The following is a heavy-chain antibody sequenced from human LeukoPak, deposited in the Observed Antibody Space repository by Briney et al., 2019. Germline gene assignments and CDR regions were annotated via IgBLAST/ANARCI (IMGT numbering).Heavy chain of an antibody. CDR2: INPNSGGT. J-gene: IGHJ6*02. V-gene: IGHV1-2*06. Sequence: ASVKVSCKASGYTFTDYYVHWVRQAPGQGLEWMGRINPNSGGTNYAQKLQGRVTMTTDTSTSTAYMELRSLRSDDTAVYYCARDRPSHDYGDYAALYYYYGMDVWGQGTTVTVSS. CDR3: ARDRPSHDYGDYAALYYYYGMDV. D-gene: IGHD4-17*01. CDR1: GYTFTDYY.